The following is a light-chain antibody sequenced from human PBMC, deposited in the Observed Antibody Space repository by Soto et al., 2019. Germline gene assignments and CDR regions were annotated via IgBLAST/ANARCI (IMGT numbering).Light chain of an antibody. CDR3: QQYGSSLWT. CDR2: GAS. V-gene: IGKV3-20*01. Sequence: EIVLTQSPGTLSLSPGERATLSCRASQSVSSSYLAWYQQKPGQAHRLLIYGASSRATGIPDRFSGSGSGTEFTLTISRLEPEDFAVYYCQQYGSSLWTFGRGTKVEIK. J-gene: IGKJ1*01. CDR1: QSVSSSY.